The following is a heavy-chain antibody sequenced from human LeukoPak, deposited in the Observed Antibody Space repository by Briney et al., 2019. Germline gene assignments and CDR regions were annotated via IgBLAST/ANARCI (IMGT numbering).Heavy chain of an antibody. V-gene: IGHV3-53*01. CDR2: IYSDNT. CDR3: ARAKTRYCSGGSCYALLAY. D-gene: IGHD2-15*01. CDR1: GFTVSSNS. Sequence: GGSLRLSCTVSGFTVSSNSMSWVRQAPGKGLEWVSFIYSDNTHYSDSVKGRFTISRDNSKNTLYLQMNSLRAEDTAVYYCARAKTRYCSGGSCYALLAYWGQGTLVTVSS. J-gene: IGHJ4*02.